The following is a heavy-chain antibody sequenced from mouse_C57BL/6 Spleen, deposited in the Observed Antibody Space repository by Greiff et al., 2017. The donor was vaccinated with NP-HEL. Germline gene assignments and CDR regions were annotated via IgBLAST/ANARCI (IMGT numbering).Heavy chain of an antibody. CDR3: ARGYYSNDWYFDV. CDR1: GYTFTSYW. D-gene: IGHD2-5*01. V-gene: IGHV1-50*01. CDR2: IDPSDSYT. Sequence: QVQLQQPGAELVKPGASVKLSCKASGYTFTSYWMQWVKQRPGQGLEWIGEIDPSDSYTNYNQKFKGKATLTVDTSSSTAYMQLSSLTSEDSAVYYCARGYYSNDWYFDVWGTGTTVTVSS. J-gene: IGHJ1*03.